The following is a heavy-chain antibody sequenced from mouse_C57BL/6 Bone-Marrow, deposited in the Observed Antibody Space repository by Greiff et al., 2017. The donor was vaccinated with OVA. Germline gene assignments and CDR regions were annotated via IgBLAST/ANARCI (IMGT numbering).Heavy chain of an antibody. Sequence: VQLVESGPELVKPGASVKISCKASGYTFTDYYINWVKQRPGQGLEWIGWIFPGSGSTYYNEKFKGKATLTVDKSSSTAYMLLSSLTSEDSAVYFCARRDYGSFAWFAYWGQGTLVTVSA. J-gene: IGHJ3*01. CDR2: IFPGSGST. CDR1: GYTFTDYY. V-gene: IGHV1-75*01. D-gene: IGHD1-1*01. CDR3: ARRDYGSFAWFAY.